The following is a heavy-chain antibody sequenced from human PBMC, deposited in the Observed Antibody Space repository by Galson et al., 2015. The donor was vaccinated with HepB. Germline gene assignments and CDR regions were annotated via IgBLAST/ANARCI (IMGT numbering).Heavy chain of an antibody. D-gene: IGHD6-13*01. Sequence: SETLSLTCAVYGGSFSGYYRSWIRQPPGKGLEWIGEINHSGSTNYNPSLKSRVTISVDTSKNQFSLKLSSVTAADTAVYYCARGGISSSWYASEYFQHWGQGTLVTVSS. V-gene: IGHV4-34*01. J-gene: IGHJ1*01. CDR1: GGSFSGYY. CDR3: ARGGISSSWYASEYFQH. CDR2: INHSGST.